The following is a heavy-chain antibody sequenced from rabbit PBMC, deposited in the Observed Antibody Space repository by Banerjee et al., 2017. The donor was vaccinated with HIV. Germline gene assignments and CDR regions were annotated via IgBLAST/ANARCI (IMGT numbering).Heavy chain of an antibody. J-gene: IGHJ4*01. CDR3: ARDPAGDAGYSPYYFNL. CDR2: IYTGDGTT. D-gene: IGHD7-1*01. V-gene: IGHV1S47*01. Sequence: QEQLEESGGDLVQPEGSLTLTCTASGFSLSRYWICWVRQAPGKGLQWIGFIYTGDGTTRYASWAKGRFTISRSTSLNTVDLKMTSLTAADTATYFCARDPAGDAGYSPYYFNLWGPGTLVTVS. CDR1: GFSLSRYW.